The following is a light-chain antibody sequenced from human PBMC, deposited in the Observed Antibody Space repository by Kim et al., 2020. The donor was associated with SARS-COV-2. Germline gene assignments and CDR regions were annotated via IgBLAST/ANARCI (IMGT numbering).Light chain of an antibody. Sequence: DIQMTQSPSTLSASVGDRVTITCRASQSISSWLAWYQQKPGKAPKLLIYDASSLESGVPSRFSGSGYGTEFTLTISSLRPGDFATYSCQRYKSYGMTFGRGTRRESK. CDR3: QRYKSYGMT. J-gene: IGKJ5*01. V-gene: IGKV1-5*01. CDR2: DAS. CDR1: QSISSW.